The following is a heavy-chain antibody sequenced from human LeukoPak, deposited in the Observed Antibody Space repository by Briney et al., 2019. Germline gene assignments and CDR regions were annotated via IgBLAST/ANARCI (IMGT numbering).Heavy chain of an antibody. CDR1: GGSVTSVSYY. J-gene: IGHJ4*02. CDR3: ATLYCSRTSCYVDY. V-gene: IGHV4-61*01. Sequence: SETLSLTCSVSGGSVTSVSYYWSWIRQSPGKALEWVGYISYSGSTTYNPSLKSRVTISVDTSKNQFSLKLRSVTAADTAVYYCATLYCSRTSCYVDYWAQGTLVTVSS. CDR2: ISYSGST. D-gene: IGHD2-2*01.